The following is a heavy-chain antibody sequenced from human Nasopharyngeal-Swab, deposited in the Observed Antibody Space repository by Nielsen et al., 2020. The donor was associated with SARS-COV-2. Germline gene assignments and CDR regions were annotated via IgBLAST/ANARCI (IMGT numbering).Heavy chain of an antibody. CDR2: ISSSSNYI. Sequence: GESLKISCAASGFTFSIYSMNWVRQVPGKGLEWVSSISSSSNYIYYGDSVKGRFTISRDNTKKSLYLQMNSLRVEDTAVYYCARLGTESYHYYSLDVWGQGTTVTVSS. D-gene: IGHD1-1*01. CDR3: ARLGTESYHYYSLDV. V-gene: IGHV3-21*01. CDR1: GFTFSIYS. J-gene: IGHJ6*02.